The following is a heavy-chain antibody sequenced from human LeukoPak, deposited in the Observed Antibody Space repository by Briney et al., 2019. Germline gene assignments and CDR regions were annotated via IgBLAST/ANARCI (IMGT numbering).Heavy chain of an antibody. Sequence: KTSETLSLTCTVSGGSISSYYWSWIRQPAGKGLEWIGRIYTSGSTNYNPSLKSRVTMSVDTSKNQFSLKLSSVTAADTAVYYCARAPGYCSTTSCEYYYYMDVWGKGTTVTVSS. V-gene: IGHV4-4*07. D-gene: IGHD2-2*01. CDR3: ARAPGYCSTTSCEYYYYMDV. CDR2: IYTSGST. CDR1: GGSISSYY. J-gene: IGHJ6*03.